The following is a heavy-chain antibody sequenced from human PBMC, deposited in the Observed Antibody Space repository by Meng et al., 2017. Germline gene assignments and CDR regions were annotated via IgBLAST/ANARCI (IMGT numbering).Heavy chain of an antibody. CDR3: ARDEDISAAGKLFGDY. CDR2: INPKSGDT. V-gene: IGHV1-2*06. Sequence: QVQLVQSWAEVKKAGALAEVSCKPSGYNFPDYYRHWVRRAPGQGLEWMGRINPKSGDTHYAQKFQARVTMTGDTSISTAYMELSGLRSDDTAMYYCARDEDISAAGKLFGDYWGQGTLVTVSS. D-gene: IGHD6-25*01. J-gene: IGHJ4*02. CDR1: GYNFPDYY.